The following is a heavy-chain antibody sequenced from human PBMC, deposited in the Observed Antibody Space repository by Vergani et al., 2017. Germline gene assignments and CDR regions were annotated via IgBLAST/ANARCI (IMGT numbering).Heavy chain of an antibody. CDR2: INPSGCHT. CDR1: GYTFSNYY. Sequence: QVQLVQSGAEVKKPGASVKVSCKTSGYTFSNYYMHWVRQAPGQGLEWMGIINPSGCHTNYAQKFQGRVTMTRETSTSTVYMELRSLRSEDTAIYYCARGDYGILRGYRYGGQGSMVAVSA. V-gene: IGHV1-46*03. D-gene: IGHD3-9*01. CDR3: ARGDYGILRGYRY. J-gene: IGHJ4*02.